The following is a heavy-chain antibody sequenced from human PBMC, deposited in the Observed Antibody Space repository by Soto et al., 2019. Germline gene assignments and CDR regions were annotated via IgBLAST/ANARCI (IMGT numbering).Heavy chain of an antibody. V-gene: IGHV1-18*01. J-gene: IGHJ4*02. CDR1: GYTFTSYC. D-gene: IGHD4-17*01. Sequence: ASVKVSCKASGYTFTSYCISWVRQPPVQGLEWMGWISAYNGNTNYAQKLQGRVTMTTDTSTSTAYMELRSLRSDDTAVYYCTRVGGYYGDYPNFDYWGQGALVTVSS. CDR3: TRVGGYYGDYPNFDY. CDR2: ISAYNGNT.